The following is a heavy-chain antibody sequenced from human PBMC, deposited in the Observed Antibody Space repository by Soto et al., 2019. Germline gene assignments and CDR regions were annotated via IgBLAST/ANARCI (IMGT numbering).Heavy chain of an antibody. CDR3: ARDTPPSL. V-gene: IGHV4-59*01. J-gene: IGHJ4*02. Sequence: QVQLQESGPGLVKPSETLSLTCTVSGASISSYYWSWIRKPPGKGLEWIGYVYYSGSTNYNPSLKRRVTIAVDTSKTQFSLKLSSVTAADTATYYCARDTPPSLWVQGILVTVSS. CDR2: VYYSGST. CDR1: GASISSYY.